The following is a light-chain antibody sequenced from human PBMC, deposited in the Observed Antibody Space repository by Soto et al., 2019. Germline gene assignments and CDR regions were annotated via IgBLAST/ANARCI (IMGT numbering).Light chain of an antibody. J-gene: IGLJ2*01. CDR3: SSYVVSSTLL. CDR1: SSDVGNYNL. Sequence: QSALTQPASVSGSPGQSITISCTGTSSDVGNYNLVSWYQQHPGKAPKLMIYEGSKRPSGVSNRFSGSKSGNTASLTISGLQAEDEADYYCSSYVVSSTLLFGGGTKLTVL. V-gene: IGLV2-23*01. CDR2: EGS.